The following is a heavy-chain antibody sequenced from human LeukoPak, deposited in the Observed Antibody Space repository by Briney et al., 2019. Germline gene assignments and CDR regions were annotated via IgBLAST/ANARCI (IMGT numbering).Heavy chain of an antibody. CDR2: ISSSSSYI. D-gene: IGHD3-22*01. CDR3: AREYWGYYDDSGCPFDN. Sequence: SGGSLRLSCTTSGFTFSSYSMNWVRQAPGKGLEWVSSISSSSSYIYYADSVKGRFTISRDNAKDSLYLQMNSLRAEDTAVYYCAREYWGYYDDSGCPFDNWGQGTLVTVSS. V-gene: IGHV3-21*01. J-gene: IGHJ4*02. CDR1: GFTFSSYS.